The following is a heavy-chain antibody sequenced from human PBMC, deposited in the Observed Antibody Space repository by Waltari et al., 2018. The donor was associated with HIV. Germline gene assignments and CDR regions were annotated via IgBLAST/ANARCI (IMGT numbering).Heavy chain of an antibody. V-gene: IGHV1-46*01. CDR2: INPSDGNT. J-gene: IGHJ4*02. Sequence: QVQLVQSAAELKKPGASVKISCRTSGYIFPNYYMHWVRQAPGQGLDYMGIINPSDGNTRDAQKIQGRVTMSRDTSTNTVYMDLSSLRSEDTAIYFCVRGVNANATTNDDDYWGQGTLLTVSS. D-gene: IGHD4-17*01. CDR1: GYIFPNYY. CDR3: VRGVNANATTNDDDY.